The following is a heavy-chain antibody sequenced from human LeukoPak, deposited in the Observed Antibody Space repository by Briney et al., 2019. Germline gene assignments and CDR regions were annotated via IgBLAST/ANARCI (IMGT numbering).Heavy chain of an antibody. CDR2: MNPNSGDT. CDR3: ARGGLAWFGENWFDP. J-gene: IGHJ5*02. V-gene: IGHV1-8*01. D-gene: IGHD3-10*01. Sequence: ASVKVSCKASGYTFTSYDINWVRQATGQGLEWMGWMNPNSGDTGYAQKFQGRVTVTRNTSISTAYMELSSLTSEDTAVYYCARGGLAWFGENWFDPWGQGTLVTVSS. CDR1: GYTFTSYD.